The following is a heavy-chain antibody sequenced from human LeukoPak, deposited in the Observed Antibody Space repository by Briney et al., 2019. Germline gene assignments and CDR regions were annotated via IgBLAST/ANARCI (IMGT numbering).Heavy chain of an antibody. J-gene: IGHJ4*02. V-gene: IGHV4-39*07. CDR3: ARAVVRDYNSKGLDY. D-gene: IGHD4-11*01. Sequence: PSETLSLTCTVSGGSISSSSYYWSWIRQPPGKGLEWIGEINHSGSTNYNPSLKSRVTISVDTSKNQFSLKLSSVTAADTAVYYCARAVVRDYNSKGLDYWGQGTLVTVSS. CDR1: GGSISSSSYY. CDR2: INHSGST.